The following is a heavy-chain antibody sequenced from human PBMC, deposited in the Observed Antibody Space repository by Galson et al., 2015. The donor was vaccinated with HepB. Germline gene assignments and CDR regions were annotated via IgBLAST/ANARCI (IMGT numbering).Heavy chain of an antibody. J-gene: IGHJ5*02. CDR1: GFTFSSYG. Sequence: SLRLSCAASGFTFSSYGMHWVRQAPGKGLEWVAVISYDGSNKYYADSVKGRFTISRDNSKNTLYLQMNSLKAEDTAVYYCAKGARGCGYNWFDPWGQGTLVTVSS. CDR3: AKGARGCGYNWFDP. CDR2: ISYDGSNK. V-gene: IGHV3-30*18. D-gene: IGHD1-26*01.